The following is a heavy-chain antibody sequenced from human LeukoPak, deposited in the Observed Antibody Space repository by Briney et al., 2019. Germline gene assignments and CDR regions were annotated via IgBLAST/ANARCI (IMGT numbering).Heavy chain of an antibody. D-gene: IGHD6-19*01. Sequence: MSSETLSLTCTVSGGSISSYYWSWIRQPAGKGLEWIGRIYTSGSTNYNPSLKSRVTMSVDTSKNQFSLKLSSVTAADTAVYYCARDGGEQWLVYYFDYWGQGNLVTVSS. CDR1: GGSISSYY. CDR3: ARDGGEQWLVYYFDY. CDR2: IYTSGST. J-gene: IGHJ4*02. V-gene: IGHV4-4*07.